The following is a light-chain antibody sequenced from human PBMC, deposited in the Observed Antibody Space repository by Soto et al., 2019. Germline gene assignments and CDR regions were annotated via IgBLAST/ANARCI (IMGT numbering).Light chain of an antibody. CDR1: QSVSSY. V-gene: IGKV3D-15*01. CDR3: QQFNNWPLT. J-gene: IGKJ4*01. Sequence: EIEMGQPPASLTMSPGERGALSCRASQSVSSYLAWYQQKPGQAPRLLIYGASNRATGIPDRFNGSRSGTDAALTFSRLEPEDFAVYYCQQFNNWPLTFGGGTKVDIK. CDR2: GAS.